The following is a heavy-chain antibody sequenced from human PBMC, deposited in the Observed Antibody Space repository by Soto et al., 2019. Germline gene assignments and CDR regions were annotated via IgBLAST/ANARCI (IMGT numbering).Heavy chain of an antibody. CDR3: ARDDAAGKMDV. Sequence: QVQLQESGPGLVKPSETLSLTCTVSGGSISGFYWSWFRQPPGKGLEWIAYVYYRGNTNYNPSLKSRLTASVRTSKNQFSLQLHSVTAADTAVYYCARDDAAGKMDVWGKGTTVTVSS. CDR1: GGSISGFY. J-gene: IGHJ6*04. D-gene: IGHD6-13*01. V-gene: IGHV4-59*01. CDR2: VYYRGNT.